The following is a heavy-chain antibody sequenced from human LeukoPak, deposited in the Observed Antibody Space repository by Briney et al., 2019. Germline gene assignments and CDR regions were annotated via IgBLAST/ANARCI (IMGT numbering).Heavy chain of an antibody. CDR2: ISAYNGNT. CDR3: ARVRGYYDSSGPRDY. CDR1: GYTFASYG. J-gene: IGHJ4*02. D-gene: IGHD3-22*01. Sequence: ASVKVSCKASGYTFASYGISWVRQAPGQGLEWMGWISAYNGNTNYAQKLQGRVTMTTDTSTSTAYMELRSLRSDDTAVYYCARVRGYYDSSGPRDYWGQGTLVTVSS. V-gene: IGHV1-18*01.